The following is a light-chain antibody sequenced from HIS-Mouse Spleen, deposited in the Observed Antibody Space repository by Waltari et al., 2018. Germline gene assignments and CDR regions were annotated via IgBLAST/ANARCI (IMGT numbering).Light chain of an antibody. V-gene: IGKV1-39*01. CDR1: QSISSY. Sequence: DIQMNQSPSSLSASVGDRVTITCRARQSISSYLNWYQQKPGKAHKLLIYAASSLQSGVPSRFSGSGSRTDFTLTISSLQPEDFATYYCQQSYSTPLTFGGGTKVEIK. CDR2: AAS. J-gene: IGKJ4*01. CDR3: QQSYSTPLT.